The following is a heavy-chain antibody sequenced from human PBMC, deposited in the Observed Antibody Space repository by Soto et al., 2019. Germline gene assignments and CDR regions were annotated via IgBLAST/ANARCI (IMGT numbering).Heavy chain of an antibody. J-gene: IGHJ4*02. CDR3: ARDRSYYYESSGYPFDY. Sequence: QVQLVQSGGEVRKPGASVNVSCKASGYTFDIYGISWVRQVPGQGTEWMGWISADNGDTKYAQKFQDRVIMTTDTATGTAYMELRSLRSDDTAVYFCARDRSYYYESSGYPFDYWGQGTLVSVSS. CDR1: GYTFDIYG. CDR2: ISADNGDT. D-gene: IGHD3-22*01. V-gene: IGHV1-18*01.